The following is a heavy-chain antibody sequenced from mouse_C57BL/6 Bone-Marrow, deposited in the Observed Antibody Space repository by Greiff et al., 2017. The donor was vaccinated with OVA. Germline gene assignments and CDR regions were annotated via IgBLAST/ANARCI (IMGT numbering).Heavy chain of an antibody. Sequence: QVQLQQSGPELVKPGASVKISCKASGYSFTSYYIHWVKQRPGQGLEWIGWIYPGSGNTKYNEKFKGKATLTADTSSSTAYMQLSSLTSEDSAVYYCAREGDLTTVVPYYYAMDYWGQGTSVTVSS. V-gene: IGHV1-66*01. CDR3: AREGDLTTVVPYYYAMDY. CDR1: GYSFTSYY. D-gene: IGHD1-1*01. J-gene: IGHJ4*01. CDR2: IYPGSGNT.